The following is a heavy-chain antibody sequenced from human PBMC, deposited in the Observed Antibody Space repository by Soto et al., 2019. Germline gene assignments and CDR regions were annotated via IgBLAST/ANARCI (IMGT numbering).Heavy chain of an antibody. Sequence: ASVKVSCKASGYTFTSYGISWVRQAPGQGLEWMGWISAYNGNTNYAQKLQGRVTMTTDTSTSTAYMELRSLRSDDTAVYYCARGGVVPAVIVYGEPFEYWGQGTLVTVSS. J-gene: IGHJ4*02. V-gene: IGHV1-18*01. CDR1: GYTFTSYG. CDR3: ARGGVVPAVIVYGEPFEY. D-gene: IGHD2-2*01. CDR2: ISAYNGNT.